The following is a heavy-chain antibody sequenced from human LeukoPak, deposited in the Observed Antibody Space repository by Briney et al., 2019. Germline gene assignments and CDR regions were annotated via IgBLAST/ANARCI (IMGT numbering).Heavy chain of an antibody. D-gene: IGHD2-2*01. V-gene: IGHV1-18*04. Sequence: ASVKVSCKASGYTFTSNGISWVRQAPGQGLEWMGWISAYNGNTNYAQKLQGRVTMTTDTSTSTAYMELRSLRSDDTAVYYCARQRGTIVVVPAAPQPPLDYWGQGTLVTVSS. CDR1: GYTFTSNG. J-gene: IGHJ4*02. CDR2: ISAYNGNT. CDR3: ARQRGTIVVVPAAPQPPLDY.